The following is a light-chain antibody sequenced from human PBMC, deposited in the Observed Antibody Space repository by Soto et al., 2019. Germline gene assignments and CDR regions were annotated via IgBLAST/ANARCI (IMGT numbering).Light chain of an antibody. Sequence: PGARATLSCRASQRVSSYLAWYQQKPGQAPRLLIYDASNRATGIPARFSGSGSGTDLTLTISSLEPEDFAVYYCQQRSNWPITFGQGTRLEIK. J-gene: IGKJ5*01. CDR2: DAS. V-gene: IGKV3-11*01. CDR3: QQRSNWPIT. CDR1: QRVSSY.